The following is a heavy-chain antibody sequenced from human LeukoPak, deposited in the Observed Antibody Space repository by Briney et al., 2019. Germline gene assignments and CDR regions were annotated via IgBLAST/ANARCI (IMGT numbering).Heavy chain of an antibody. CDR2: ISGSGGST. CDR1: GFTFNNYV. J-gene: IGHJ4*02. D-gene: IGHD3-22*01. Sequence: GGSLRLSCAASGFTFNNYVMSWVRQAPGKGLEWVSAISGSGGSTYYADSVKGRFTISRDNSKNTLYLQMNSLRAEDTAVYYCAKAVNYYDSSGYYYPYYFDYWGQGTLVTVSS. V-gene: IGHV3-23*01. CDR3: AKAVNYYDSSGYYYPYYFDY.